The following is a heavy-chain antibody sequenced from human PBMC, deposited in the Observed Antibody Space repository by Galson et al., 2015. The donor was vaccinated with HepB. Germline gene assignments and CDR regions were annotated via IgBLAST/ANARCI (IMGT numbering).Heavy chain of an antibody. D-gene: IGHD6-19*01. Sequence: SLRLSCAASGFTFSSYGMHWVRQAPGKGLEWVAVISYDGSNKYYADSVKGRFTISRDNSKNTLYLQMNSLRAEDTAVYYCAKDMDPSGWPTRAFDIWGQGTMVTVSS. J-gene: IGHJ3*02. CDR2: ISYDGSNK. CDR1: GFTFSSYG. V-gene: IGHV3-30*18. CDR3: AKDMDPSGWPTRAFDI.